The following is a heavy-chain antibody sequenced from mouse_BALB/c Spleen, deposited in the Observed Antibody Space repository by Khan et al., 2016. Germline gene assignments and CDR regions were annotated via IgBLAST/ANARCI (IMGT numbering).Heavy chain of an antibody. CDR1: GYSISSGYS. J-gene: IGHJ2*01. CDR2: IHYSGST. Sequence: EVQLQESGPDLVKPSQSLSLTCTVTGYSISSGYSWHWIRQFPGNKLEWMAYIHYSGSTNYNPSLKSRISITRDTSKNQFFLQLISVTTEDTATYYCTRGDYFGSGYWGQGTTLTVSS. CDR3: TRGDYFGSGY. D-gene: IGHD1-1*01. V-gene: IGHV3-1*02.